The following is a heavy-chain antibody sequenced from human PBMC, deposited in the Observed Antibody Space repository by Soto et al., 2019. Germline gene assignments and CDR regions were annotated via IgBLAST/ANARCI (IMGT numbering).Heavy chain of an antibody. CDR3: ARSLGTRGNDAFDI. D-gene: IGHD1-7*01. Sequence: QVQLQESGPGLVKPSETLSLTCTVSGGSVRSGSYYWSWIRQPPGEGLVWIGYIYFSGSTNYNPSVKSRVTISLDTSKNQFSLKLSSVTAADTAVYYCARSLGTRGNDAFDIWGQGTMVTVSS. J-gene: IGHJ3*02. CDR1: GGSVRSGSYY. CDR2: IYFSGST. V-gene: IGHV4-61*01.